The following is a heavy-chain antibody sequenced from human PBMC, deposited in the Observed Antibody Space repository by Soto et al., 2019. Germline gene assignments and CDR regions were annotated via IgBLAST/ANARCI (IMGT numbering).Heavy chain of an antibody. D-gene: IGHD6-6*01. Sequence: QVQLVESGGGVVQPGRSLRLSCAASGFTFSSYAMHWVRQAPGKGLEWVAVISYDGSNKYYADSVKGRFTISRDNSKNTLYLQMNSLRAEDTAVYYCARDRQLTFDYWGQGNLVTVSS. V-gene: IGHV3-30-3*01. J-gene: IGHJ4*02. CDR2: ISYDGSNK. CDR3: ARDRQLTFDY. CDR1: GFTFSSYA.